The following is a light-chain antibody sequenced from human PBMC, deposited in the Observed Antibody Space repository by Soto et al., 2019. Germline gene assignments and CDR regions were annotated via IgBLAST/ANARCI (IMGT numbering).Light chain of an antibody. Sequence: QSALTQPASVSGSPGQSITISCTGTSTDIGSYNFVSWYQQHPGRAPKFIIYDDIKRPSGVSNRFSGSKSGNTASLTISGLQAEDEADYYCCSYAGSSIDSYVFGSGTKLTVL. J-gene: IGLJ1*01. V-gene: IGLV2-23*01. CDR1: STDIGSYNF. CDR3: CSYAGSSIDSYV. CDR2: DDI.